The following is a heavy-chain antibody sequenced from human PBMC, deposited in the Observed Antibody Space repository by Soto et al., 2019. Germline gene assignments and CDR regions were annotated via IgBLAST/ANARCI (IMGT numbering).Heavy chain of an antibody. CDR2: INSDGSST. Sequence: EVQLVESGGGLVQPGGSLRLSCAASGFTFSSYWMPWVRQAPGNGLVWVSRINSDGSSTSYADSVKGRFTISRDNAKNTLYLQMNSLRAEDTAVYYCVRTSLVVAAATREDYWGQGTLVTVSS. CDR1: GFTFSSYW. J-gene: IGHJ4*02. D-gene: IGHD2-15*01. CDR3: VRTSLVVAAATREDY. V-gene: IGHV3-74*01.